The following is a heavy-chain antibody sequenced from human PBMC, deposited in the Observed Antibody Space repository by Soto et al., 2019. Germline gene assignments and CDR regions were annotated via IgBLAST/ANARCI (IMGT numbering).Heavy chain of an antibody. CDR3: ARERYSYGYYYYMDV. V-gene: IGHV3-21*01. CDR1: GFTFSSYS. Sequence: EVQLVESGGGLVKPGGSLRLSCAASGFTFSSYSMNWVRQAPGKGLEWVSSLSRSSSYIYYADSVKGRFTISRDNAKNSLELQMNSLRAEDTAVYYGARERYSYGYYYYMDVWGKGTTVTLSS. D-gene: IGHD5-18*01. J-gene: IGHJ6*03. CDR2: LSRSSSYI.